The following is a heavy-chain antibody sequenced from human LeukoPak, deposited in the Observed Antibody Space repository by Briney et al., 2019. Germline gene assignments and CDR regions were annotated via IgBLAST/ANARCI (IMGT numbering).Heavy chain of an antibody. CDR1: SGSLSGYY. Sequence: PSETLSLTCGVSSGSLSGYYWRWIRQPPGGGLEWLGEITHSGGPNYNPSLKSRVTISGDTSKKQFSLNLKSVTAADTGVYYCARGVDLWGRGTPVTVSS. CDR3: ARGVDL. V-gene: IGHV4-34*01. CDR2: ITHSGGP. J-gene: IGHJ2*01.